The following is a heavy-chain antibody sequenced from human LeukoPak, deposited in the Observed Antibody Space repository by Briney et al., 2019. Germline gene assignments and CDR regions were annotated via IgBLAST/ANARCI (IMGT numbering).Heavy chain of an antibody. CDR2: IRYDGSNK. CDR1: GFTFSSYG. V-gene: IGHV3-30*02. J-gene: IGHJ5*02. Sequence: PGGSLRLSCAASGFTFSSYGMHWVRQAPGKGLEWVAFIRYDGSNKYYADSVKGRSTISRDNSKNTLYLQMNSLRAEDTAVYYCARVYEGHIVPWGQGTLVTVSS. CDR3: ARVYEGHIVP. D-gene: IGHD3-16*01.